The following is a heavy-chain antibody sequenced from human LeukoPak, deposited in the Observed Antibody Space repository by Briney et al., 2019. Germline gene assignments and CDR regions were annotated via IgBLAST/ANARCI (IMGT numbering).Heavy chain of an antibody. J-gene: IGHJ4*02. Sequence: PGGSLRLSCAASRFTFSSYAMNWVRQAPGKGLEWVSAISGSGGSIYYTDSVKGRFTISRDNSKNTLFLQMNSLRAEDTAVYYCAKAWGSYSTGYFDYWGQGTLVTVSS. D-gene: IGHD1-26*01. CDR3: AKAWGSYSTGYFDY. CDR2: ISGSGGSI. CDR1: RFTFSSYA. V-gene: IGHV3-23*01.